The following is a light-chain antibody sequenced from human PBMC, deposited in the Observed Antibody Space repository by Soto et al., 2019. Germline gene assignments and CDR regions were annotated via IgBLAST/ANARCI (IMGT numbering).Light chain of an antibody. Sequence: EIVLTQSPSTLSLSPGDRATLSCRASQSVGAALGWYQQKPGQAPRLLTYGASSRATGIPDRFSGSGSGTDFTLTISRLEPEDFAVYYCQQYGSSPIPFGQGTRLEIK. V-gene: IGKV3-20*01. CDR3: QQYGSSPIP. CDR1: QSVGAA. CDR2: GAS. J-gene: IGKJ5*01.